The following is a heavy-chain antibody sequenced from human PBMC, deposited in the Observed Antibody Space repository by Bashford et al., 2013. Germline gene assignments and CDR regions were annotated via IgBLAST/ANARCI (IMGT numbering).Heavy chain of an antibody. CDR2: ISASGEQT. Sequence: HSGGSLRLSCAASGFTFTSYELTWVRQAPGKGLEWVAGISASGEQTYYADSVKGRFSLSRDNSKKTVYLQMDSLKVDDTAVYFCARIVFGGNVYFDYWGLGTLVTVSS. J-gene: IGHJ4*02. CDR1: GFTFTSYE. D-gene: IGHD3-3*01. V-gene: IGHV3-23*01. CDR3: ARIVFGGNVYFDY.